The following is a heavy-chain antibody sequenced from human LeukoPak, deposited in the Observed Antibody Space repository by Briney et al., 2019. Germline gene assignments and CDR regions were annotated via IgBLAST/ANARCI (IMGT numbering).Heavy chain of an antibody. V-gene: IGHV1-24*01. CDR2: FDPEDGET. J-gene: IGHJ5*02. CDR1: GYTLTELS. D-gene: IGHD4-11*01. Sequence: ASAKVSCKVSGYTLTELSMHWVRQAPGKGLEWMGGFDPEDGETIYAQKFQGRVTMTEDTSTDTAYMELSSQRSEDTAVYYCAILGRDDYIAKWWFDPWGQGTLVTVSS. CDR3: AILGRDDYIAKWWFDP.